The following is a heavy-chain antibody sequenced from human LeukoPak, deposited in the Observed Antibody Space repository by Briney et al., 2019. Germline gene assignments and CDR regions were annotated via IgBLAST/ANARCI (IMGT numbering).Heavy chain of an antibody. CDR3: ARVAVAGTYYYYYMDV. V-gene: IGHV1-69*13. J-gene: IGHJ6*03. CDR1: GGTFSSYA. D-gene: IGHD6-19*01. Sequence: ASVKVSCKASGGTFSSYAISWVRQAPGQGLEWMGGIIPIFGTANYAQKFQGRVTITADESTSTAYMELSSLRSEDTAVYYCARVAVAGTYYYYYMDVWGKGTTVTVSS. CDR2: IIPIFGTA.